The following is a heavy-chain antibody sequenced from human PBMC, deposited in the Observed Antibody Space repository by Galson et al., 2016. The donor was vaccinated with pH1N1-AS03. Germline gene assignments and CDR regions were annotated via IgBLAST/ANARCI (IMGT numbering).Heavy chain of an antibody. CDR2: IYWDDDK. Sequence: PALVKPTQTLTLTCTFSEFSLTTRGVGVARIRQPPGKALEWLALIYWDDDKRYSPSLKNRLTITKDSFRNKVVLSMTNMGPVDTAIYYCSHCLSQVGGTVRFDPWGQGNLVTVSS. CDR3: SHCLSQVGGTVRFDP. V-gene: IGHV2-5*02. J-gene: IGHJ5*02. D-gene: IGHD1-26*01. CDR1: EFSLTTRGVG.